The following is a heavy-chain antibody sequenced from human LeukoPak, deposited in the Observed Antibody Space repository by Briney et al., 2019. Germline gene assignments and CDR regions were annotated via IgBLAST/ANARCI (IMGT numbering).Heavy chain of an antibody. V-gene: IGHV3-30*04. J-gene: IGHJ4*02. CDR2: ISYDGSNK. Sequence: GRSLRLSCAASGFTFSSYAMHWVRQAPGKGLEWVAVISYDGSNKYYADSVKGRFTISRDNSKNTLYLQMNSLRAADTAVYYCARVQGRYSYGSGFDSWGQGTLVTVSS. D-gene: IGHD5-18*01. CDR1: GFTFSSYA. CDR3: ARVQGRYSYGSGFDS.